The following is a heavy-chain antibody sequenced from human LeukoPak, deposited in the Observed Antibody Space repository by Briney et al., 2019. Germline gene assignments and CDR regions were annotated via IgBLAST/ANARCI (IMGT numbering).Heavy chain of an antibody. CDR3: ASLRERSFYARGFDY. J-gene: IGHJ4*02. V-gene: IGHV4-39*01. CDR2: IYYSGST. D-gene: IGHD2-2*01. Sequence: SETLSLTCTVSGGSISSSSYYWGWIRQPPGKGLEWIGSIYYSGSTYYNPSLKSRVTISVDTSKNQFSLKLSSVTAADTAVYYCASLRERSFYARGFDYWGQGTLVTVSS. CDR1: GGSISSSSYY.